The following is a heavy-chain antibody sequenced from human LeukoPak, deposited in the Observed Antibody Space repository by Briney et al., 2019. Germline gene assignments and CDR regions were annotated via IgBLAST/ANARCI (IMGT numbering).Heavy chain of an antibody. D-gene: IGHD4-17*01. V-gene: IGHV1-8*01. CDR3: ATSYDYGDYDDY. CDR2: MNPNSGNT. CDR1: GYTFTSYD. Sequence: ASVKVSCKASGYTFTSYDINWVQQATGQGLEWMGWMNPNSGNTGYAQKFQGRVTMTRNTSISTAYMELSSLRSEDTAVYYCATSYDYGDYDDYWGQGTLVTVSS. J-gene: IGHJ4*02.